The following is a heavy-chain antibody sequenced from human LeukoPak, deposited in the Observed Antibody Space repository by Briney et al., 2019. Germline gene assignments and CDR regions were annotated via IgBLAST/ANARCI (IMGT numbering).Heavy chain of an antibody. CDR3: TLYDSSGYFRHDAFDI. CDR2: IRSKAYGGTT. V-gene: IGHV3-49*03. J-gene: IGHJ3*02. Sequence: PGGSLRLSCAASGFTVSSNYMSWFRQAPGKGLEWVGFIRSKAYGGTTEYAASVKGRFTISRDDSKSIAYLQMNSLKTEDTAVYYCTLYDSSGYFRHDAFDIWGQGTMVTVSS. D-gene: IGHD3-22*01. CDR1: GFTVSSNY.